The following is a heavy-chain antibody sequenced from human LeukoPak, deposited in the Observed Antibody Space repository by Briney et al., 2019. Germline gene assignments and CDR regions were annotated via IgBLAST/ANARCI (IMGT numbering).Heavy chain of an antibody. CDR1: GFPFSSYG. D-gene: IGHD3-22*01. V-gene: IGHV3-33*06. CDR2: LVYDERS. Sequence: PGKSLRLSCAASGFPFSSYGMHWVRQAPGKGLEWVARLVYDERSDYANSVKGRFSISRDNSKNTLYLQLIGLRAEDTAIYYCAKDLTYEYDSTGYYFDYWGQGTLVTVSS. J-gene: IGHJ4*02. CDR3: AKDLTYEYDSTGYYFDY.